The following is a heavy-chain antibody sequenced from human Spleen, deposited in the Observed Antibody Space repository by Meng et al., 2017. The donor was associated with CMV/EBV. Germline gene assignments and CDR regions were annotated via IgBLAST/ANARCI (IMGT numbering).Heavy chain of an antibody. V-gene: IGHV3-74*01. J-gene: IGHJ5*02. CDR2: INSDGSST. CDR3: MRSAALHP. Sequence: GESLKISCAASGFTFDDYAMHWVRQAPGKGLVWVSRINSDGSSTSYADSVKGRFTISRDNAKNTLYLQMNSLRAEDTAVYYCMRSAALHPWGQGTLVTVSS. D-gene: IGHD2-2*01. CDR1: GFTFDDYA.